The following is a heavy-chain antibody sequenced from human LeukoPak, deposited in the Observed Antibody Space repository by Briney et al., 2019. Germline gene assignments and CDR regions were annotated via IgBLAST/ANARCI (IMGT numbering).Heavy chain of an antibody. D-gene: IGHD3-10*01. Sequence: GGSLRLSCAASGFTFSTFWMHWVRQVPGKGLVWVSRINSDESRTNYADSVKGRFTISRDNAKNTLYLHMNSLRAEDTAVYYCTANYNYWGQGTLVTVSS. V-gene: IGHV3-74*01. J-gene: IGHJ4*02. CDR3: TANYNY. CDR2: INSDESRT. CDR1: GFTFSTFW.